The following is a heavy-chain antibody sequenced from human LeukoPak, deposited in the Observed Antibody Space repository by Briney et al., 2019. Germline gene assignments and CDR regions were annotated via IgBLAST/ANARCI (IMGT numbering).Heavy chain of an antibody. D-gene: IGHD3-10*01. Sequence: GGSLRLSCAASGFTFSTFWMHWVRQVPGKGLVWVSRINSDESRTNYADSVKGRFTISRDNAKNTLYLHMNSLRAEDTAVYYCTANYNYWGQGTLVTVSS. V-gene: IGHV3-74*01. J-gene: IGHJ4*02. CDR3: TANYNY. CDR2: INSDESRT. CDR1: GFTFSTFW.